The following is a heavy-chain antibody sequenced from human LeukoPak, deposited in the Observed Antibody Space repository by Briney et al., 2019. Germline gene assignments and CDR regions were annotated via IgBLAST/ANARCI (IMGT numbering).Heavy chain of an antibody. J-gene: IGHJ3*02. D-gene: IGHD1-26*01. V-gene: IGHV1-3*03. CDR2: INAGNGNT. CDR3: ARDMGGSYFTGAFDI. Sequence: ASVKVSCKASGYTFTSYAMHWVRQAPGQRLEWMGWINAGNGNTKYSQEFQGRVTITRDTSASTAYMELSSLRSEDMAVYYCARDMGGSYFTGAFDIWGRGTMVTVSS. CDR1: GYTFTSYA.